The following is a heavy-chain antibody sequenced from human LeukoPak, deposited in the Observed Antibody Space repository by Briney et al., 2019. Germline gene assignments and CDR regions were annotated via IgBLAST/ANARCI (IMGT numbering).Heavy chain of an antibody. V-gene: IGHV1-69*13. CDR2: IIPIFGTA. CDR1: GGTFSSYA. Sequence: GASVKVSCKASGGTFSSYAISWVRQAPGQGLEWMGGIIPIFGTANYAQKFQGRVTITADESTSTAYMELSSLRSEDTAVYYCAREPMYYYDSSGYLDYWGQGTLVTVSS. CDR3: AREPMYYYDSSGYLDY. D-gene: IGHD3-22*01. J-gene: IGHJ4*02.